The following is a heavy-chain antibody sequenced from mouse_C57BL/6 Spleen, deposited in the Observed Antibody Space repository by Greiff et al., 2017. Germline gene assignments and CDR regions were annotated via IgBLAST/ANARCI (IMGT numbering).Heavy chain of an antibody. CDR1: GYTFTSYW. V-gene: IGHV1-64*01. J-gene: IGHJ4*01. Sequence: QVQLQQPGAELVKPGASVKLSCKASGYTFTSYWMHWVKQRPGQGLEWIGMIHPNSGSTNYNEKFKSKATLTVDKSSSTAYMQLSSLTSEDSAVYYGARSTTVVALYAMDYWGQGTSVTVSS. CDR2: IHPNSGST. CDR3: ARSTTVVALYAMDY. D-gene: IGHD1-1*01.